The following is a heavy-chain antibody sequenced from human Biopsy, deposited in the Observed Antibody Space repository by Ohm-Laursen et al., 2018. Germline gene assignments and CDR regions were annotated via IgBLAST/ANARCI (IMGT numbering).Heavy chain of an antibody. Sequence: SLRLSCAASGFPFTGFSMDWVRQAPGKGLEWVASITSGSSYIYYADSVKGRFTISRDNPKNSLYLQMNSLRADDSAVYFCAREQAALSGGGSWSDSWGQGTLVIVSS. J-gene: IGHJ5*01. CDR2: ITSGSSYI. D-gene: IGHD6-19*01. V-gene: IGHV3-21*01. CDR1: GFPFTGFS. CDR3: AREQAALSGGGSWSDS.